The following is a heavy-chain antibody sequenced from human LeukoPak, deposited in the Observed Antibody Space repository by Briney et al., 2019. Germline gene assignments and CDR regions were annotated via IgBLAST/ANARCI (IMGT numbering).Heavy chain of an antibody. CDR3: ARDRYSSGWYEV. CDR2: IIPIFGTA. J-gene: IGHJ4*02. D-gene: IGHD6-19*01. V-gene: IGHV1-69*01. Sequence: ASVKVSCKASGGTFSSYAISWVRQAPGQGLEWMGGIIPIFGTANYAQKFQGRVTITADESTSTAYMELSSLRSEDTAVYYCARDRYSSGWYEVWGQGTLVTVSS. CDR1: GGTFSSYA.